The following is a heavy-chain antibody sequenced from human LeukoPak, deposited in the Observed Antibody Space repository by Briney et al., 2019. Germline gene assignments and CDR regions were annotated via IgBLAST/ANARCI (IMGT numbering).Heavy chain of an antibody. Sequence: SETLSLTCTVSGVSISSGGYYWSWIRQHPGKGLEWIGYIYYSGSTYYNPSLKSRVTISVDTSKNQFSLKLSSVTAADTAVYYCARGEESITIFGVVIIAPFYWGQGTLVTVSS. CDR3: ARGEESITIFGVVIIAPFY. J-gene: IGHJ4*02. D-gene: IGHD3-3*01. CDR2: IYYSGST. V-gene: IGHV4-31*03. CDR1: GVSISSGGYY.